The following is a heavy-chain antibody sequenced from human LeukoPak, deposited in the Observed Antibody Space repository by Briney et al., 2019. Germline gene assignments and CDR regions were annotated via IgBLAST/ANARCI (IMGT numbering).Heavy chain of an antibody. D-gene: IGHD2-2*01. Sequence: APVKVSCKASGYTFTGYYMHWVRQAPGQGLEWMGWINPNSGGTNYAQKFQGRVTMTRDTSISTAYMELSRLRSDDTAVYYCATVVPAAVGWFDPWGGGTLVTVSS. CDR2: INPNSGGT. CDR1: GYTFTGYY. V-gene: IGHV1-2*02. CDR3: ATVVPAAVGWFDP. J-gene: IGHJ5*02.